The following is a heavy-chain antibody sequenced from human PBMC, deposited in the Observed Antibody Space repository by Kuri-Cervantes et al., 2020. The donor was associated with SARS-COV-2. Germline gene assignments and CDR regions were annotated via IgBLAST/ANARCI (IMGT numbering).Heavy chain of an antibody. CDR2: INHSGST. J-gene: IGHJ4*02. CDR1: GGSFGGYY. CDR3: ARGGMVRFLYY. D-gene: IGHD3-3*01. Sequence: GSLRLSCAVYGGSFGGYYWSWIRQPPGKGLEWIGEINHSGSTNYNPSLKSRVTISVDTSKNQFSLKLSSVTAADTAVYYCARGGMVRFLYYWGQGTLVTVSS. V-gene: IGHV4-34*01.